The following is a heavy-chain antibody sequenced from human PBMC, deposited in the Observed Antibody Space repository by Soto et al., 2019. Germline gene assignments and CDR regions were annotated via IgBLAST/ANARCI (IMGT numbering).Heavy chain of an antibody. V-gene: IGHV1-69*01. CDR1: GGTFSSYA. Sequence: QVQPVQSGAEVKKPGSSVKVSCKASGGTFSSYAISWVRQAPGQGLEWMGGIIPIFGTANYAQKFQGRVTSTADESTNTAYMELSSLGSEAKAVYYCASLTYYYDSSGYNHYGMDVWGQGTTVTVSS. D-gene: IGHD3-22*01. CDR2: IIPIFGTA. CDR3: ASLTYYYDSSGYNHYGMDV. J-gene: IGHJ6*02.